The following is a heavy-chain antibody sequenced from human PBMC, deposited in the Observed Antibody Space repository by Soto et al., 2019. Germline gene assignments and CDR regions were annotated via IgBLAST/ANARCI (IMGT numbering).Heavy chain of an antibody. D-gene: IGHD1-26*01. V-gene: IGHV4-59*01. CDR3: ARDRDYSAFDI. Sequence: SETLSLTCTVSGGSISSYYWSWIRQPPGEGLEWIGYIYYNGSTNYNPSLKSRVTIPVDTSKNKFSLKIKPAPAADTAVYYCARDRDYSAFDIWGQGTMVTVSS. CDR2: IYYNGST. J-gene: IGHJ3*02. CDR1: GGSISSYY.